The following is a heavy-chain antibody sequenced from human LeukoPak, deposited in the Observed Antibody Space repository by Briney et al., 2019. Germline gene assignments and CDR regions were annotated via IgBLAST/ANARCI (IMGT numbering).Heavy chain of an antibody. D-gene: IGHD3-3*01. CDR1: GFTFSDYA. CDR3: VKDWGAHYDFWSAYLDY. V-gene: IGHV3-64D*09. CDR2: ISSNGGST. Sequence: GGPLRLSCLGSGFTFSDYAMHWVRQAPGKGLEYVSAISSNGGSTYYADSVKGRFTISRDNSKNTLYLQMSSLRPEDTAVYYCVKDWGAHYDFWSAYLDYWGQGALVTVSS. J-gene: IGHJ4*02.